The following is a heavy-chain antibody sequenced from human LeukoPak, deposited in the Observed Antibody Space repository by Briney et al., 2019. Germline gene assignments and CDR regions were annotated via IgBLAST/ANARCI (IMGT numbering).Heavy chain of an antibody. V-gene: IGHV3-23*01. Sequence: QPGGSLSLSCAASVFTFSFYVMTWVRHAPGAGLVWFSAIGTHSTSTDYPDAVKGRFTISRDDSKNTVFLQMTSLRVEDTALYYCTRRVGGTPDYWGLGTLVTVSS. CDR1: VFTFSFYV. CDR2: IGTHSTST. J-gene: IGHJ4*02. D-gene: IGHD1-26*01. CDR3: TRRVGGTPDY.